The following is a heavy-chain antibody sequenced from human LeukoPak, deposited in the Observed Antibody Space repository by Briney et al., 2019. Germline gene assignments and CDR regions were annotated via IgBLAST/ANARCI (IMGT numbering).Heavy chain of an antibody. CDR1: RGSISSYY. CDR3: ARAIGYCSSTSCSYYYYYYMYV. Sequence: PSGTLSLPSADSRGSISSYYWSWIRQPAGKGLEWISRIYTSGSTNYNPPLQRRVTMSVYTSKNQFSLKLSSVTAADTAVYYCARAIGYCSSTSCSYYYYYYMYVWGEGRTVTVSS. D-gene: IGHD2-2*01. J-gene: IGHJ6*03. V-gene: IGHV4-4*07. CDR2: IYTSGST.